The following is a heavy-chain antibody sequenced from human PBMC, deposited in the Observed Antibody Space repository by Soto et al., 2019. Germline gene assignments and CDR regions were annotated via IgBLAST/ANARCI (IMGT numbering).Heavy chain of an antibody. CDR1: GVSFSVYA. CDR3: ARRDFFCVRCYTSGDNGLDV. CDR2: ISFHGTFI. J-gene: IGHJ6*02. V-gene: IGHV3-30*04. D-gene: IGHD2-8*01. Sequence: PGVSLRLTWAASGVSFSVYAIHWVRQAPGTGLEWVSVISFHGTFIYYADSVKGRFTISRDNSRNILYLDMNSLRDEDTAVYFCARRDFFCVRCYTSGDNGLDVWGQGTTVTVSS.